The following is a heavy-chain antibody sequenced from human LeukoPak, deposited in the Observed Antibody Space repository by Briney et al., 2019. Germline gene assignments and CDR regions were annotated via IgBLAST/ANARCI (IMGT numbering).Heavy chain of an antibody. CDR2: ISSSSSYI. V-gene: IGHV3-21*01. D-gene: IGHD3-3*01. Sequence: GGSLRLSCAASGSTFSSYSMNWVRQPQGKGLEWVAPISSSSSYIYYADSVKGRFTISRDNAKNSLYLQMNSLRAEDTAVYYCARVYSTIFGVVRNWFDPWGQGTLVTVSS. CDR1: GSTFSSYS. J-gene: IGHJ5*02. CDR3: ARVYSTIFGVVRNWFDP.